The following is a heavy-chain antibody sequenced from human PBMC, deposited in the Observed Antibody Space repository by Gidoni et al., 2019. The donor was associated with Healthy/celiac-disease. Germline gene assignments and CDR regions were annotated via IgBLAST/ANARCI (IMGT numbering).Heavy chain of an antibody. Sequence: QVQLQESGPGLVKPSGTLSLTCAVSGGSISRSNWWSWVRQPPGKGLEWIGEIYHSGSTNYNPSLKSRVTISVDKSKNQFSLKLSSVTAADTAVYYCVLWSYYDILTGNYFDYWGQGTLVTVSS. CDR2: IYHSGST. CDR1: GGSISRSNW. J-gene: IGHJ4*02. D-gene: IGHD3-9*01. V-gene: IGHV4-4*02. CDR3: VLWSYYDILTGNYFDY.